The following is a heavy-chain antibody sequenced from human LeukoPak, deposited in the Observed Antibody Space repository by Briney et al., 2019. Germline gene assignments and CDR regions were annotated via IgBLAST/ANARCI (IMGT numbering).Heavy chain of an antibody. Sequence: ASVKVSCKVSGYTLTELSMHWVRQAPGKGLEWMGGFDPEDGETIYTQNFQGRVTMTEDTSTDTAYMELSSPRSEDTAVYYCAPTYGSARWYWFDPWGQGTLVSVSS. J-gene: IGHJ5*02. CDR3: APTYGSARWYWFDP. D-gene: IGHD3-10*01. V-gene: IGHV1-24*01. CDR1: GYTLTELS. CDR2: FDPEDGET.